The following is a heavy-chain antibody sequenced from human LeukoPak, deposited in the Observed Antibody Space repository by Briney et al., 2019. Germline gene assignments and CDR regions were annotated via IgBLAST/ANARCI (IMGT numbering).Heavy chain of an antibody. J-gene: IGHJ4*02. CDR3: ARTYSGRSYYFDC. D-gene: IGHD1-26*01. CDR2: IYYTGST. V-gene: IGHV4-59*01. Sequence: SETLSLTCSVSGGSINGYYWSWFRQPSGKGLEWIAYIYYTGSTYYNPSLKSRVTISVDTSKNQFSLKLSSVTAADTAVYYCARTYSGRSYYFDCWGQGTLVTVSS. CDR1: GGSINGYY.